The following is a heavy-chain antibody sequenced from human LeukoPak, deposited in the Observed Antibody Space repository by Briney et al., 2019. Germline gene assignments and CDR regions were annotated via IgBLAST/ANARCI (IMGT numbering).Heavy chain of an antibody. CDR1: GGSFSGYY. CDR2: INHSGST. J-gene: IGHJ4*02. Sequence: SETLSLTCAVYGGSFSGYYWSWIRQTPGKGLEWIGEINHSGSTNYSPSPKSRVTISVDTSKNQFSLKLSSVTAADTAVYYCASRDYYDSSGFDYWGQGTLVTVSS. D-gene: IGHD3-22*01. CDR3: ASRDYYDSSGFDY. V-gene: IGHV4-34*01.